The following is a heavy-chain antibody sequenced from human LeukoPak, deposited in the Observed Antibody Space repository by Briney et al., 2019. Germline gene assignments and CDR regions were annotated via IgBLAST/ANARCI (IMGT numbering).Heavy chain of an antibody. Sequence: GGSLRLSCAASGFAFSSYEMNWVRQAPGKGLEWVSYISSSGSTIYYADSVKGRFTISRDNAKNSLYLQMNSLRAEDTAVYHCAKTRGYSYGSHFDYWGQGTLVTVSS. D-gene: IGHD5-18*01. V-gene: IGHV3-48*03. CDR2: ISSSGSTI. CDR1: GFAFSSYE. CDR3: AKTRGYSYGSHFDY. J-gene: IGHJ4*02.